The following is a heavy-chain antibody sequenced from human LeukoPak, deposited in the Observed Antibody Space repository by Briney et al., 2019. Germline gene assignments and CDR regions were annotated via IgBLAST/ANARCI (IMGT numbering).Heavy chain of an antibody. CDR1: GFTFSSYW. CDR2: IKQDGSEK. D-gene: IGHD5-18*01. CDR3: GRDDYTATSN. Sequence: GGSLRLSCAASGFTFSSYWMSWVRQAPGKGLEWVANIKQDGSEKYYVDSVKGRFTISRDSAKNSLYLQMNGLRAEDTAVYYCGRDDYTATSNWGQGTLVTVSS. J-gene: IGHJ4*02. V-gene: IGHV3-7*05.